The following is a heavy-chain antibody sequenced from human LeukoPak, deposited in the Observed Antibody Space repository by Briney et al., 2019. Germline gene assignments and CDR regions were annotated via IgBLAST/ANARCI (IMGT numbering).Heavy chain of an antibody. CDR1: GFTFSSYI. J-gene: IGHJ3*02. Sequence: GGSLRLSCAASGFTFSSYIMNWVRQAPGKGLEWVSSISSSSSYIYYADSVKGRFTISRDNAKNSLYLQMNSLRAEDTAVYYCARDRLTYYYDSSGYRQRPQDAFDIWGQGTMVTVSS. CDR2: ISSSSSYI. D-gene: IGHD3-22*01. CDR3: ARDRLTYYYDSSGYRQRPQDAFDI. V-gene: IGHV3-21*01.